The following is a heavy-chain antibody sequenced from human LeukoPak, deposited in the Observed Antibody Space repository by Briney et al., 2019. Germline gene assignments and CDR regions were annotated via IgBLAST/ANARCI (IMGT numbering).Heavy chain of an antibody. D-gene: IGHD5-18*01. CDR3: ARGDVDTAMVTPDY. V-gene: IGHV1-2*02. CDR2: INPNSGGT. CDR1: GYTFTGYY. J-gene: IGHJ4*02. Sequence: GASVTVSCKASGYTFTGYYMHWGRQAPGQGLEWMGWINPNSGGTNNEQKFQGRVTMTRDTSISTAYMELSRLRFDDTAVYYCARGDVDTAMVTPDYWGQGTLVTVSS.